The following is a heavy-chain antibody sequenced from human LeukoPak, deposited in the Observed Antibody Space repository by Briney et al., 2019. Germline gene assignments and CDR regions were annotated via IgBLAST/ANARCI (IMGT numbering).Heavy chain of an antibody. V-gene: IGHV3-21*01. Sequence: PGGSLRLSCVASRFTFSIYSMNWVRQAPGKGLEWVSSITSSSSTIDYADSMKGRCSISRDNAKNSLYLQMNSLRAEDTAVYYCTRRPWGSIWYGNEYWGQGTLVTVSS. CDR1: RFTFSIYS. CDR2: ITSSSSTI. D-gene: IGHD6-13*01. CDR3: TRRPWGSIWYGNEY. J-gene: IGHJ4*02.